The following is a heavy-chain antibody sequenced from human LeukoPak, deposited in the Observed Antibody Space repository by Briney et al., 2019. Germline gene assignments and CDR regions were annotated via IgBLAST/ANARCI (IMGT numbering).Heavy chain of an antibody. CDR3: ARAPPRGSYYRGYFDY. CDR1: GGSISSYY. J-gene: IGHJ4*02. Sequence: PSETLSLTCTVSGGSISSYYWSWIRQAPGKGLEWIGYIYYSGSTTYNPSLKSRVTISVDTSKNQFSLNLSSVTAADTAVYYCARAPPRGSYYRGYFDYWGQGTLVTVSS. CDR2: IYYSGST. D-gene: IGHD3-10*01. V-gene: IGHV4-59*01.